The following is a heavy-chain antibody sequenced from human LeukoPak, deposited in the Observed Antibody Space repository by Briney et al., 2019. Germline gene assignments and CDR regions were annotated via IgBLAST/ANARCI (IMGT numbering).Heavy chain of an antibody. Sequence: PSETLSLTCTVSGVSISSGGYYWSWIRQHPGKGLEWIGYIYYSGSTYYNPSLKSRVTISVDTSKNQFSLKLSSVTAADTAVYYCARDPVPAATGYYYYGMDVWGQGTTVTVSS. D-gene: IGHD2-2*01. CDR3: ARDPVPAATGYYYYGMDV. J-gene: IGHJ6*02. CDR1: GVSISSGGYY. CDR2: IYYSGST. V-gene: IGHV4-31*03.